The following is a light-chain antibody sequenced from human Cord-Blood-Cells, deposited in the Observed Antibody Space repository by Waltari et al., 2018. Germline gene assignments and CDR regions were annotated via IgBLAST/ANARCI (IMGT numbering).Light chain of an antibody. Sequence: QSVLTQPPSASGTPGQRVTISCSGSSSNIGSNYVYWYQQLPGTAPKLLIYRNNRRPSGVPDRFSGSKSGTSASLAIRGLRSEDEADYYCAAWDDSLSGRVFGGGTKLTVL. J-gene: IGLJ3*02. CDR2: RNN. V-gene: IGLV1-47*01. CDR3: AAWDDSLSGRV. CDR1: SSNIGSNY.